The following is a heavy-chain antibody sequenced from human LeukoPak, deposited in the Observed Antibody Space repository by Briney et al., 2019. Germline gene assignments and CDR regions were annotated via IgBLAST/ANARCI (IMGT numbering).Heavy chain of an antibody. J-gene: IGHJ6*03. V-gene: IGHV4-38-2*01. Sequence: SETLSLTCAVSSYSISSGYYWGWSRQPPGRGLEWIGSIYHSGSTYYNPSPKSRVTIAVDTSKNQFSLKLSSVTAADTAVYYCARVGGVGYYYYMDVWGKGTTVTVSS. CDR2: IYHSGST. D-gene: IGHD3-16*01. CDR3: ARVGGVGYYYYMDV. CDR1: SYSISSGYY.